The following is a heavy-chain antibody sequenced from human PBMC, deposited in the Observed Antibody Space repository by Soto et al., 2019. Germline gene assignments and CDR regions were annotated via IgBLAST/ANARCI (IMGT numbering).Heavy chain of an antibody. Sequence: QVQLQESGPGLVKPSETLSLTCTVSGGSISSYYWSWIRQPPGKGLEWIGYIYYSGSTNYNPSLKGRVTIPVDTSKNQFSLKLSSVTAADTAVYYCARVDTVTTFDLWGRGTLVTVSS. J-gene: IGHJ2*01. CDR2: IYYSGST. D-gene: IGHD4-17*01. CDR1: GGSISSYY. V-gene: IGHV4-59*01. CDR3: ARVDTVTTFDL.